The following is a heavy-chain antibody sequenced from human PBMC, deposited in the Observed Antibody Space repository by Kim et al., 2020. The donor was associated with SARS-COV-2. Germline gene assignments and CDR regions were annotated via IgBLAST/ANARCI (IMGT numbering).Heavy chain of an antibody. CDR2: IIPIFGTA. CDR1: GGTFSSYA. CDR3: ARGRPQPHMIVVVTSLDY. Sequence: SVKVSCKASGGTFSSYAISWVRQAPGQGLEWMGGIIPIFGTANYAQKFQGRVTITADDSTGTAYMELSSLRSEDTAVYYCARGRPQPHMIVVVTSLDYWGQGTLVTVSS. J-gene: IGHJ4*02. D-gene: IGHD3-22*01. V-gene: IGHV1-69*13.